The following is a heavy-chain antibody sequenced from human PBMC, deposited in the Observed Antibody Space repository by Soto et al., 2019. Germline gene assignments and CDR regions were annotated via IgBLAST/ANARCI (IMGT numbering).Heavy chain of an antibody. V-gene: IGHV4-61*01. CDR1: GGSVSSGSYY. J-gene: IGHJ4*02. Sequence: SETLSLTCTVSGGSVSSGSYYWSWIRQPPGKGLEWIGYIYYSGSTNYNPSLKSRVTISVDTSKNQFSLKLSSVTAADTAVYYCARVKLGFWSGYLFDYWGPGTLVTVSS. D-gene: IGHD3-3*01. CDR3: ARVKLGFWSGYLFDY. CDR2: IYYSGST.